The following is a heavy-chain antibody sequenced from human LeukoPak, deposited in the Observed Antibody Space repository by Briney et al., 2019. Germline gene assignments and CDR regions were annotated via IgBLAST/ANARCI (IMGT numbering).Heavy chain of an antibody. CDR2: INGDGRNI. D-gene: IGHD3-9*01. Sequence: GGSLRLSCVASGFAFSSYWMHWVRQDPRKGLVWVSRINGDGRNINYADSVRGRFTISRDNAKNTLYLQMNTLRVEGTAVYYCTRDLMDYDVSTGLHHYYMDVWGQGTTVTVSS. CDR1: GFAFSSYW. V-gene: IGHV3-74*01. J-gene: IGHJ6*02. CDR3: TRDLMDYDVSTGLHHYYMDV.